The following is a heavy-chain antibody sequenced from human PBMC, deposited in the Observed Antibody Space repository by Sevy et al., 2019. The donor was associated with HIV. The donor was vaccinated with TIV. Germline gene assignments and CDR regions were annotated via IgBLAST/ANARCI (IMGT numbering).Heavy chain of an antibody. CDR1: GGSISSGGYY. CDR3: ARDRTYYYDSSGYYYSRENDLGYDYYYYYGMDV. CDR2: IYYSGST. D-gene: IGHD3-22*01. Sequence: SETLSLTCTVSGGSISSGGYYWSWIRQHPGKGLEWIGYIYYSGSTYYNPSLKSRVTISVDTSKNQFSLKLSSVTAADTAVYCCARDRTYYYDSSGYYYSRENDLGYDYYYYYGMDVWGQGTTVTVSS. V-gene: IGHV4-31*03. J-gene: IGHJ6*02.